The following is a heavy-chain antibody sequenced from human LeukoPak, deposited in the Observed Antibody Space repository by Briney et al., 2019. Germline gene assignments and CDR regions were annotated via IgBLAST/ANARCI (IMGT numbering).Heavy chain of an antibody. J-gene: IGHJ4*02. Sequence: GGSLRLSCAASGFTFSNAWMSWVRQAPGKGLEWVSAISGSGGSTYYADSVKGRFTISRDNSKNTLYLQMNSLRAEDTAVYYCAKDSRYTTYDFWSGYTIDYWGQGTLVTVSS. CDR1: GFTFSNAW. CDR2: ISGSGGST. V-gene: IGHV3-23*01. CDR3: AKDSRYTTYDFWSGYTIDY. D-gene: IGHD3-3*01.